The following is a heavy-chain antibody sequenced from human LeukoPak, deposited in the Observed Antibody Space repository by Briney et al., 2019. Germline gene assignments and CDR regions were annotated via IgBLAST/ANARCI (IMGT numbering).Heavy chain of an antibody. CDR3: ARLRGYYYLGLVYYYGMDV. J-gene: IGHJ6*02. CDR2: IYPGDSDT. Sequence: GESLKISCKGSGYSFTSYWIGWVRQMPGKGLEWMGIIYPGDSDTRYSPSFQGQVTISADKSISTAYLQWSSLKASDTAMYYCARLRGYYYLGLVYYYGMDVWGQGTTVTVSS. D-gene: IGHD3-22*01. CDR1: GYSFTSYW. V-gene: IGHV5-51*01.